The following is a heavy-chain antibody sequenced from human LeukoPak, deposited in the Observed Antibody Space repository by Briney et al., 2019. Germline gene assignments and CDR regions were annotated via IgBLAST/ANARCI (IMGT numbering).Heavy chain of an antibody. D-gene: IGHD1-1*01. Sequence: SKTLSLTCAVSGDSLSDYYWSWIRQPPGKALEWIGEINHSGSTNYNPSLKSRVTISVDTSVRQFFLRLSPVTAADTAVYYCARERASNNYYNWFDPWGQGTQVTVSS. CDR3: ARERASNNYYNWFDP. CDR1: GDSLSDYY. CDR2: INHSGST. V-gene: IGHV4-34*01. J-gene: IGHJ5*02.